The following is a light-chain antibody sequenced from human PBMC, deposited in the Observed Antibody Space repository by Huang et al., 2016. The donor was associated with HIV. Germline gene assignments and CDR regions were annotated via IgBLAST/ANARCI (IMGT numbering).Light chain of an antibody. Sequence: DIQMTQSPSSLSASIGDSVTISCRASQTIPNYLNWYQQRPGKAPKLLISTAANLQRGVPSRFSGSGSGTEFTLTSSSLQPGDVATYYCQQSYNAPWTFGQGTKVEV. CDR3: QQSYNAPWT. V-gene: IGKV1-39*01. CDR1: QTIPNY. J-gene: IGKJ1*01. CDR2: TAA.